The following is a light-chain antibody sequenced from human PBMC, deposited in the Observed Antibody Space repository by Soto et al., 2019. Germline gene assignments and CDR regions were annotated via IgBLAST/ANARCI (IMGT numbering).Light chain of an antibody. CDR1: QNVYNNY. Sequence: EIVLTQSPGTLSLSPGERATLSCRASQNVYNNYLSWYQQKPGQAPRLLINGASSRATGIPDRFSGSGSGTDFTLTISRLEPEDFAVYYCQQYDSSPPTFGGGTKVAIQ. J-gene: IGKJ4*01. CDR2: GAS. CDR3: QQYDSSPPT. V-gene: IGKV3-20*01.